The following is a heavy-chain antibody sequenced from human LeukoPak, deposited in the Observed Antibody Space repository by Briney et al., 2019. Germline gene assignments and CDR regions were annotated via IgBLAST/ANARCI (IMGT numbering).Heavy chain of an antibody. D-gene: IGHD3-3*01. Sequence: ASVKVSCKASGYTFTNYDINWVRQATGQGLEWMGWMNPNSDNTGSAQKFQGGVTMTRDTSITTAYMELSSLRSEDTAVYYCARARDFWGFDIWGQGTMVTVSS. J-gene: IGHJ3*02. V-gene: IGHV1-8*01. CDR1: GYTFTNYD. CDR2: MNPNSDNT. CDR3: ARARDFWGFDI.